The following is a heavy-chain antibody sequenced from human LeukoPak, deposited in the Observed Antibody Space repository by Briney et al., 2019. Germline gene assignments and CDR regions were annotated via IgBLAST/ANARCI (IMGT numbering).Heavy chain of an antibody. J-gene: IGHJ4*02. Sequence: SETLSLTCTVSGGSISNSSYYWGWIRQPPGKGLEWIGEINHSGSTNYNPSLKSRVTISVDTSKNQFSLKLSSVTAADTAVYYCARGLAPFVVVPAAIVVDAPYFDYWGQGTLVTVSS. D-gene: IGHD2-2*01. CDR3: ARGLAPFVVVPAAIVVDAPYFDY. CDR2: INHSGST. CDR1: GGSISNSSYY. V-gene: IGHV4-39*07.